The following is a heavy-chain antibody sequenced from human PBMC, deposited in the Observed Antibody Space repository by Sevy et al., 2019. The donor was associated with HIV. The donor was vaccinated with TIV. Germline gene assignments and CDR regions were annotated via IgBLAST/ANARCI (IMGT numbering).Heavy chain of an antibody. Sequence: GGSLRLSCTASGFTFGDHCMSWVRQAPGKGLEWVAFLKSDVYGGTVDTAASVRGRFVISRDDSKTIAYLQMNDLKTEDTGVYYCTRWKAAQSIFDYWGQGALVTVSS. CDR3: TRWKAAQSIFDY. V-gene: IGHV3-49*04. J-gene: IGHJ4*02. CDR2: LKSDVYGGTV. CDR1: GFTFGDHC. D-gene: IGHD6-13*01.